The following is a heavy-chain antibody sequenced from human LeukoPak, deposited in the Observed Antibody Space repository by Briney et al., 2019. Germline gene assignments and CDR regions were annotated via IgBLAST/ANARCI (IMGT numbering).Heavy chain of an antibody. CDR1: GFTFSSYG. D-gene: IGHD3-10*01. J-gene: IGHJ4*02. Sequence: GRSLRLSCAASGFTFSSYGIHWVRQAPGKGLEWVAVIWYDGSNKYSADSVKGRFTISRDNSKNTLYLQMNSLRAEDTAVYYCARDPFTMVRGVILFFDYWGQGTLVTVSS. V-gene: IGHV3-33*08. CDR2: IWYDGSNK. CDR3: ARDPFTMVRGVILFFDY.